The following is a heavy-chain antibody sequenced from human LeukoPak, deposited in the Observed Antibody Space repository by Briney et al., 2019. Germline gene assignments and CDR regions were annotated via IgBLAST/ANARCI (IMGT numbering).Heavy chain of an antibody. V-gene: IGHV1-69*13. CDR3: ATSPRSGYDYYYYYYMDV. D-gene: IGHD5-12*01. CDR1: GGTFSSYA. J-gene: IGHJ6*03. Sequence: ASVKVSCKASGGTFSSYAISWVRQAPGQGLEWMGGIIPIFGTANYAQKFQGRVTITADESTSTAYMELSSLRSEDTAVYYCATSPRSGYDYYYYYYMDVWGKGTTVTISS. CDR2: IIPIFGTA.